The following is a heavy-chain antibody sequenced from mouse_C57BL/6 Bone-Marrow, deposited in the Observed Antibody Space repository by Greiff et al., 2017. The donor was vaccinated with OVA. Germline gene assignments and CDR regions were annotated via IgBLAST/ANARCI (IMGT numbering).Heavy chain of an antibody. CDR1: GFTFSDAW. V-gene: IGHV6-6*01. CDR2: IRNKANNHAT. Sequence: EVQVVESGGGLVQPGGSMKLSCAASGFTFSDAWMDWVRQSPEKGLEWVAEIRNKANNHATYYAESVKGRFTISRDDSKSSVYLQMNSLRAEDTGIYYCTRSANWAWYFDVWGTGTTVTVSS. D-gene: IGHD4-1*01. J-gene: IGHJ1*03. CDR3: TRSANWAWYFDV.